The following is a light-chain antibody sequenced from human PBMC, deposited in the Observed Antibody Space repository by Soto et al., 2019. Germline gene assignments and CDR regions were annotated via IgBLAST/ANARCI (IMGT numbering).Light chain of an antibody. CDR3: SSFTRSTTWV. J-gene: IGLJ3*02. Sequence: QSVLTQPASVSGSPGQSITISCTGTSSDFGAYDFVSWYQQQAGKAPRLLIYDVVKRTSAVANRVSGSKYGNTASLTISGILPEDEADYYCSSFTRSTTWVFGGGTKLTVL. CDR2: DVV. V-gene: IGLV2-14*03. CDR1: SSDFGAYDF.